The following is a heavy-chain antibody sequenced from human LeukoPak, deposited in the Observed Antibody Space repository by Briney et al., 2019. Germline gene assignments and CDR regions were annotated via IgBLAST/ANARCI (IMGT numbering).Heavy chain of an antibody. CDR3: ARDPDIALAGPNYYYYYGMDV. Sequence: SVKVSCKASGGTFSSYAISWVRQAPGQGLEWMGGIIPIFGTANYAQKFQGRVTITADESTSTAYMELSSLRSEDTAVYYCARDPDIALAGPNYYYYYGMDVWGQGTTVTVSS. D-gene: IGHD6-19*01. J-gene: IGHJ6*02. CDR1: GGTFSSYA. V-gene: IGHV1-69*13. CDR2: IIPIFGTA.